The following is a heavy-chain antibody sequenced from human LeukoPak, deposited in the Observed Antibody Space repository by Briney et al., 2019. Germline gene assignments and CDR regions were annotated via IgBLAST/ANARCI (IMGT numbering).Heavy chain of an antibody. J-gene: IGHJ4*02. CDR1: GGSINSGSYY. CDR2: IYTSGST. Sequence: SETLSLTCTVSGGSINSGSYYWSWIRQPAGKGLEWLGRIYTSGSTNYNPSLKSRVTISVDTSKNQFSLKLNSVTAADTAVYYCARGRRFGESYYFDYWGQGTLVTVSS. V-gene: IGHV4-61*02. CDR3: ARGRRFGESYYFDY. D-gene: IGHD3-10*01.